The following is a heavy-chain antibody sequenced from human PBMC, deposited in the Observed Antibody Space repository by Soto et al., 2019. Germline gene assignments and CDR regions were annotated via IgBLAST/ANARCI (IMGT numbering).Heavy chain of an antibody. Sequence: PSETLSLTCTVSGGSISSYYWSWIRQPPGKGLEWIGYIYYSGSTNYNPSLKSRVTISVDTSKNQFSLKLSSVTAADTAVDYCAREGYSGYDSPGYFDYWGQGTLVTVSS. CDR1: GGSISSYY. J-gene: IGHJ4*02. V-gene: IGHV4-59*12. CDR2: IYYSGST. CDR3: AREGYSGYDSPGYFDY. D-gene: IGHD5-12*01.